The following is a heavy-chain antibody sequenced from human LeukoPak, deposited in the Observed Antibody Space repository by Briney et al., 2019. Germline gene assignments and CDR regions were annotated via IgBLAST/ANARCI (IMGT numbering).Heavy chain of an antibody. CDR2: IRYDGTNK. Sequence: GGSLRLSCAASGFTFSSYGMHWVRQAPGKGLEWVAFIRYDGTNKYYADSVKGRFTISRDNSKNTLSLQMNSLRPDDTAVYYCAKFSYGDYVAWGQGTLVIVSS. D-gene: IGHD4-17*01. CDR1: GFTFSSYG. V-gene: IGHV3-30*02. J-gene: IGHJ5*02. CDR3: AKFSYGDYVA.